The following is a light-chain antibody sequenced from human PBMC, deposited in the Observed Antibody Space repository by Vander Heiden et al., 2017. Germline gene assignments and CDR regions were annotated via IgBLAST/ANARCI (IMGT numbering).Light chain of an antibody. CDR1: SSNIGAGYD. CDR2: GNT. V-gene: IGLV1-40*01. J-gene: IGLJ2*01. Sequence: VTISCTGSSSNIGAGYDVHWYQQLPGTAPKHLIYGNTNRPSGVPDRFSGSKSGTSASLAITGLQAEDEADYYCQSYDISLSGVVFGGGTKLTVL. CDR3: QSYDISLSGVV.